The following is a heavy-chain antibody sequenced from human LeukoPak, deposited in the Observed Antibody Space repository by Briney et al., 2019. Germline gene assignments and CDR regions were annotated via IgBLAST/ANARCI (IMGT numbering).Heavy chain of an antibody. J-gene: IGHJ4*02. CDR1: GFTVGSNY. V-gene: IGHV3-66*04. Sequence: PGGSLRLSCAAFGFTVGSNYMSWVRQAPGKGLEWVSIIYRGGSTNYADSVKGRFTISRDTSKNTLYLQMNSLRAEDTAVYYCARLSANSSAYFFDYWGQGTLVTVSS. CDR3: ARLSANSSAYFFDY. CDR2: IYRGGST. D-gene: IGHD3-22*01.